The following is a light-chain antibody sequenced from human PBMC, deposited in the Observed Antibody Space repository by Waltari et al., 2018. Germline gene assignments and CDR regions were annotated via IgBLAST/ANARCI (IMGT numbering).Light chain of an antibody. CDR1: NIGSYS. CDR2: YDS. Sequence: SYVLTQPPSVSVAPGETASITCGGDNIGSYSVHWYQQKPGQAPVLVIFYDSDRPSGLPARISGSNSGNTATLTITSVEAGDEARYYCQVWHADIVPGVFGTGTEVTVL. J-gene: IGLJ1*01. V-gene: IGLV3-21*04. CDR3: QVWHADIVPGV.